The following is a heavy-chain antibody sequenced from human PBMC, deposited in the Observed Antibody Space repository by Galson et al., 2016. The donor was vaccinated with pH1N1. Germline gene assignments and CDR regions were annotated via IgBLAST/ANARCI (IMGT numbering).Heavy chain of an antibody. Sequence: SETLSLTCSVSGVSISSHYWSWIRQPAGKGLEWIGRIYTSGSTTYNPSLRSRVTMSVDTSRNKFSLKLTSLTAADTAVYYCAREYLVVGEGWEYGLDVWGQGTTVTVSS. CDR2: IYTSGST. CDR3: AREYLVVGEGWEYGLDV. J-gene: IGHJ6*02. CDR1: GVSISSHY. V-gene: IGHV4-4*07. D-gene: IGHD2-2*01.